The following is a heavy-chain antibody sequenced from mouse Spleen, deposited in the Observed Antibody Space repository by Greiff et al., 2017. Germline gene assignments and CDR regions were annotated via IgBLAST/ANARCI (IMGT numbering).Heavy chain of an antibody. CDR3: ARLGRDYFDY. Sequence: QVQLQQPGAELVKPGASVKLSCKASGYTFTSYWMHWVKQRPGQGLEWIGMIHPNSGSTNYNEKFKSKATLTVDKSSSTAYMQLSGLTSEDSAVYYCARLGRDYFDYWGQGTTLTVSS. V-gene: IGHV1-64*01. J-gene: IGHJ2*01. CDR2: IHPNSGST. D-gene: IGHD4-1*01. CDR1: GYTFTSYW.